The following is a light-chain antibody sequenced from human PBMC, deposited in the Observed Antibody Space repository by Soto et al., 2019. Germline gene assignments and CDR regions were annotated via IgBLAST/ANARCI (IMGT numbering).Light chain of an antibody. J-gene: IGLJ2*01. CDR2: GNN. Sequence: QSVLTQPPSVSGAPGQRVTISCTGNSSNIGAGYDVHWYQQLPGTAPKLLIYGNNNRPSGVPDRFSGSKSGTSASLAITGLQAEDEGNYFCQSYDSRLSVIFGGGTKAHRP. CDR3: QSYDSRLSVI. V-gene: IGLV1-40*01. CDR1: SSNIGAGYD.